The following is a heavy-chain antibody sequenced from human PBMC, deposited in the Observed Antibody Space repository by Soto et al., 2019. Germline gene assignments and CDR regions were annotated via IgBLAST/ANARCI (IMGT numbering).Heavy chain of an antibody. CDR2: INHSGST. CDR1: GGSFSGYY. J-gene: IGHJ5*02. CDR3: ARDVYSSSWYGQFDP. V-gene: IGHV4-34*01. Sequence: SETLSLTCAVYGGSFSGYYWSWIRQPPGKGLEWIGEINHSGSTNYNPSLKSRVTISVDTSRNQFSLKLSSVTAADTAVYYCARDVYSSSWYGQFDPWGQGTMVTVSS. D-gene: IGHD6-13*01.